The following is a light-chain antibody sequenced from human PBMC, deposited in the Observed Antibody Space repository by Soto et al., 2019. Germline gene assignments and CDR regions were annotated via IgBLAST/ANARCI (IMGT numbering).Light chain of an antibody. CDR3: VLYMGSGVRV. J-gene: IGLJ3*02. CDR1: SGSVSSRYY. V-gene: IGLV8-61*01. CDR2: STY. Sequence: QAVVTQEPSFSVSPGGTVTLTCGLSSGSVSSRYYPSWYQQTPGQPPRTLIYSTYTRSSGVPDRFSGSILGNRAALTITGAQADDESVYFRVLYMGSGVRVFGGGTKLTVL.